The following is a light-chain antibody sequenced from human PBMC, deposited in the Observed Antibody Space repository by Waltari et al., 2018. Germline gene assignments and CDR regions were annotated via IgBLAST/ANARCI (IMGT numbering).Light chain of an antibody. CDR3: GSYRGSNIYV. Sequence: QSALTQPASVSVSPGQSITISCTGTSSDIGAYNFVSWYQQHPGKVPRVIIYNVNERPVRISSLFSGSKSGNTASRTISGLQPDDEADYYCGSYRGSNIYVFGTGTKVTVL. V-gene: IGLV2-14*03. CDR1: SSDIGAYNF. CDR2: NVN. J-gene: IGLJ1*01.